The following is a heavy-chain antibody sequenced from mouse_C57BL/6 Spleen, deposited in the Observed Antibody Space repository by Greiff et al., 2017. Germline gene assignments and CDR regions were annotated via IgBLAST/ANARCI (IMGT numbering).Heavy chain of an antibody. V-gene: IGHV14-1*01. CDR3: TLYYYGSSPFDY. CDR2: IDPEDGDT. D-gene: IGHD1-1*01. Sequence: VQLQQSGAELVRPGASVKLSCTASGFNIKDYYMHWVKQRPEQSLEWIGRIDPEDGDTEYAPKFQGKATMTADTSSNTAYLQLSSLTSEDTAVYYCTLYYYGSSPFDYWGQGTTLTVSS. CDR1: GFNIKDYY. J-gene: IGHJ2*01.